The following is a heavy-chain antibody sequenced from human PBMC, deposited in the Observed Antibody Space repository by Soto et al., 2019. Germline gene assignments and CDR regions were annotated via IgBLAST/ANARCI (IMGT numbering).Heavy chain of an antibody. CDR1: GFAFSSYW. Sequence: VQLVESGGGLVQPGGSLRLSCRASGFAFSSYWMNWVRQAPGKGLEWVASVDEDGNERYYVDSVKGRFTISRDNAMNSLYLQMNSLRAGDTAIYCCARAPQVTTFHYGMDVSDQGTTVTVSS. J-gene: IGHJ6*02. D-gene: IGHD2-21*02. CDR3: ARAPQVTTFHYGMDV. V-gene: IGHV3-7*05. CDR2: VDEDGNER.